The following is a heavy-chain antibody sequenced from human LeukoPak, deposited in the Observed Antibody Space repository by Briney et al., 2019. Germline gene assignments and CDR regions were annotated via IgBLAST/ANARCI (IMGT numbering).Heavy chain of an antibody. Sequence: GGSLRLSCAASGFTFSSYWMSWVRQAPGKGLEWVANIKQDGSEKYYVDSVKGRFTISRDNAKNSLYLQMNSLRAEDTAVYYCARDRGGAGYGDYDYYYYYGMDVWGQGTTATVSS. V-gene: IGHV3-7*01. CDR2: IKQDGSEK. CDR3: ARDRGGAGYGDYDYYYYYGMDV. J-gene: IGHJ6*02. CDR1: GFTFSSYW. D-gene: IGHD4-17*01.